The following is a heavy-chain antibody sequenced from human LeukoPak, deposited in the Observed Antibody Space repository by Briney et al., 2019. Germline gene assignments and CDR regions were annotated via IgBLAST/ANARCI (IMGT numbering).Heavy chain of an antibody. D-gene: IGHD1-1*01. CDR2: NSGSGGST. CDR1: GFTFSSYV. J-gene: IGHJ4*02. Sequence: GGSLRLSCAASGFTFSSYVMSWVRQAPGKGLEWVSTNSGSGGSTYYADSVKGRFTISRDNSKNTLHLQMNSLRAEDTAVYYCATRGTTTTKYFEHWGQGTLVTVSA. V-gene: IGHV3-23*01. CDR3: ATRGTTTTKYFEH.